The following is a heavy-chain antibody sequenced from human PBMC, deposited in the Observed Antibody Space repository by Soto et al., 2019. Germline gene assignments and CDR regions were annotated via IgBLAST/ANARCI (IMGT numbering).Heavy chain of an antibody. J-gene: IGHJ4*02. CDR1: GFTVSDS. CDR3: ASDASGLFDY. Sequence: TGGSLRLSCSVAGFTVSDSMSWVRQAPGKGLECVSFIHSDGSTHYTDSVRGRFTISRDNSKNTLYLQMDRLRVDDTAVYFCASDASGLFDYWGQRTLVTFCS. CDR2: IHSDGST. V-gene: IGHV3-53*01. D-gene: IGHD1-26*01.